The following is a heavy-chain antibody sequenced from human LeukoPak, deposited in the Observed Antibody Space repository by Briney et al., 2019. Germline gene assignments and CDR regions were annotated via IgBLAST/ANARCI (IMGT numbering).Heavy chain of an antibody. V-gene: IGHV6-1*01. CDR3: ARERTTVRYNWFDP. D-gene: IGHD4-17*01. CDR1: GDSVSSNSAA. J-gene: IGHJ5*02. CDR2: TYYRSRWYY. Sequence: SQTLSLTCAISGDSVSSNSAAWNWIRQSPSRGLEWLGRTYYRSRWYYDYALSVKSRITINPDTSKNQFSLQLNSVTPEDTAVYYCARERTTVRYNWFDPWGQGTLVTVSS.